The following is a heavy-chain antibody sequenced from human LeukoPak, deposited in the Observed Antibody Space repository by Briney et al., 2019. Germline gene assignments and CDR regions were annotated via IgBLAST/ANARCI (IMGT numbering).Heavy chain of an antibody. V-gene: IGHV4-34*01. CDR3: AITNIKSTAMVSEDY. CDR1: GGSISSYY. J-gene: IGHJ4*02. CDR2: INHSGST. D-gene: IGHD5-18*01. Sequence: SETLSLTCTVSGGSISSYYWSWIRQPPGKGLEWIGEINHSGSTNYNPSLKSRVTISVDTSKNRFSLKLSSVTAADTAVYYCAITNIKSTAMVSEDYWGQGTLVTVSS.